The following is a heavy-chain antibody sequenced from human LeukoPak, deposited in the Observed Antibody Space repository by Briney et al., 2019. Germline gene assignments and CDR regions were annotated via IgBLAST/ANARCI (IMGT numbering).Heavy chain of an antibody. Sequence: GGSLRLSCAASGFTFSSYGMHWVRQAPGKGLEWVAVISYDGSNKYYADSVKGRFTISRDNSKNTLYLQMNSLRAEDTAVYYCVRDDGATKPCWGQGTLVTVSS. CDR1: GFTFSSYG. CDR3: VRDDGATKPC. CDR2: ISYDGSNK. V-gene: IGHV3-30*03. D-gene: IGHD1-26*01. J-gene: IGHJ4*02.